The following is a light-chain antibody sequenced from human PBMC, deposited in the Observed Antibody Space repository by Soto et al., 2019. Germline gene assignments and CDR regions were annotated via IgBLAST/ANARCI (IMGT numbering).Light chain of an antibody. J-gene: IGKJ1*01. CDR1: QSVSSN. CDR3: QQYNNWWT. V-gene: IGKV3-15*01. Sequence: EVVMTQSAATLSVSPGERATLSCRASQSVSSNLAWYQQKPGQAPRLLIYGASTRATGIPARFSGSGSGTEFTLTISSLQSEDFAVYYCQQYNNWWTFGHGTKVDIK. CDR2: GAS.